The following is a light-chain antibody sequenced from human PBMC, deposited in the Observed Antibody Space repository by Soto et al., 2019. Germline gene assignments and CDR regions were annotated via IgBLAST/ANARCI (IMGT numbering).Light chain of an antibody. CDR3: AAWDDSLNGVV. V-gene: IGLV1-44*01. J-gene: IGLJ2*01. CDR2: SNN. CDR1: SSNIGSNT. Sequence: QSVLTQPPSPSGTPGQRVTISCSGSSSNIGSNTVNWYQQLPGTAPKLLIYSNNRRPSGVPDRFSGSKSGTSASLAISGLQPEDEADYYCAAWDDSLNGVVFGGGTKVTVL.